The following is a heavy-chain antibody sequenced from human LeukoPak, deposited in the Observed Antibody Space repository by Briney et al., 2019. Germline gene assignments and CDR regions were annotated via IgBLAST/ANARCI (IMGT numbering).Heavy chain of an antibody. J-gene: IGHJ4*02. CDR1: GFTFSSHW. V-gene: IGHV3-7*01. Sequence: GGSLRLSCAASGFTFSSHWMSWVRQAPGKGLEWVANIEEDGSGKYYEDSVRGRFTISRDNAEKSLYLEMNSLRVEDTAVYFCASGVEAAVQGCFDYWGRGTLVTVSS. CDR2: IEEDGSGK. CDR3: ASGVEAAVQGCFDY. D-gene: IGHD6-25*01.